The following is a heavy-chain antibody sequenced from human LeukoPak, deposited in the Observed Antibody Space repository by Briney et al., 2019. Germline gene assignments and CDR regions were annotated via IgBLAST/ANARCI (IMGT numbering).Heavy chain of an antibody. CDR1: GFTFDDYA. D-gene: IGHD2-15*01. Sequence: GGSLRLSCAASGFTFDDYAMHWVRQAPGKGLEWVSLISGDGGSTYYVDSVKGRFTISRDNSKNSLYLQMNSLRTEDTALYYSAKDNAGYCSGGSCYSDYWGQGTLVTVSS. CDR2: ISGDGGST. CDR3: AKDNAGYCSGGSCYSDY. J-gene: IGHJ4*02. V-gene: IGHV3-43*02.